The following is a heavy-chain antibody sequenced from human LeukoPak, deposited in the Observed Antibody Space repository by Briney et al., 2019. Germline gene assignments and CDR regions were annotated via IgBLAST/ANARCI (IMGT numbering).Heavy chain of an antibody. CDR3: ARMVYPGEGSPGY. CDR1: GFTFSSYW. V-gene: IGHV3-7*01. D-gene: IGHD3-10*01. CDR2: IKQDGSEK. Sequence: GGSLRLSCAASGFTFSSYWMSWVRQAPGKGLEWVANIKQDGSEKYYVDSVKGRFTISRDNAKNSLYLQMNSLRAEDTAVYYCARMVYPGEGSPGYWGQGTLVTVSS. J-gene: IGHJ4*02.